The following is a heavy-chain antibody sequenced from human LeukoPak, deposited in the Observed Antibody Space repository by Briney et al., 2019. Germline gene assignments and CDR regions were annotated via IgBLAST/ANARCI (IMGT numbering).Heavy chain of an antibody. Sequence: GGSLRLSCVASGFIVSGNYVSWVRQAPGKGLECVSVLYSGGNTYYADSVKGRFTISRDNSKNTLYLQMNNLRAEDTAVYYCARGNGFDYWGQRTLVTVSS. CDR3: ARGNGFDY. V-gene: IGHV3-53*01. J-gene: IGHJ4*02. CDR2: LYSGGNT. CDR1: GFIVSGNY.